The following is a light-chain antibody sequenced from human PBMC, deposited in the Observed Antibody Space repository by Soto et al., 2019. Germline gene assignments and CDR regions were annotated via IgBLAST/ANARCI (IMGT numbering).Light chain of an antibody. CDR1: IRDIGDYNY. CDR2: DVT. Sequence: QSVLTQPASVSGSPGQSITISCTGTIRDIGDYNYVSWYQRHPGKAPKLMIYDVTIRPSGVSNRFSGSKSGNTASLTISGLQSEDEADYYCTSYTGSNTLLFGGGTKLTDL. CDR3: TSYTGSNTLL. J-gene: IGLJ2*01. V-gene: IGLV2-14*03.